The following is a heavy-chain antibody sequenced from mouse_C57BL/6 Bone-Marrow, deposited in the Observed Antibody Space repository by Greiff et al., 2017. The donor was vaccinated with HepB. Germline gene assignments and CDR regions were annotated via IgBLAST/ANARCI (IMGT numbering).Heavy chain of an antibody. J-gene: IGHJ4*01. CDR2: IHPNSGST. CDR1: GYTFTSYW. D-gene: IGHD2-4*01. V-gene: IGHV1-64*01. CDR3: ARDDYDGRGYYAMDY. Sequence: QVQLQQPGAELVKPGASVKLSCKASGYTFTSYWMHWVKQRPGQGLEWIGMIHPNSGSTNYNEKFKSKATLTVEQSSSTAYMQLSSLTSEDSAVYYCARDDYDGRGYYAMDYWGQGTSVTVSS.